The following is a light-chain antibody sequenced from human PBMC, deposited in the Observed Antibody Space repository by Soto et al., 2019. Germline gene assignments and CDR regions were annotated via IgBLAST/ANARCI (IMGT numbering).Light chain of an antibody. V-gene: IGKV1-39*01. CDR2: AAS. J-gene: IGKJ4*01. Sequence: DMEMTQSPSSLSASVGDRVTITWRASQSINNYLNWYQHKPGKVPKLLIYAASSLQSGVPTRFSGSGSGTDFTLTINSLQPEDFATYYCQQSYGTLLTFGGGTKIEIK. CDR1: QSINNY. CDR3: QQSYGTLLT.